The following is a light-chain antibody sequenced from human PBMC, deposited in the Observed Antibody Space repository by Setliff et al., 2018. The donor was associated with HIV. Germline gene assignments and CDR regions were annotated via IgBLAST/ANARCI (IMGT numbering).Light chain of an antibody. CDR2: EVR. CDR1: SSDVGGYNY. CDR3: SSYTSITTLV. J-gene: IGLJ1*01. Sequence: QSALTQAASVSGSPGQSITIFCTGSSSDVGGYNYVSWYQQHPGKAPKLMIYEVRNRPSGVSNRFSGSKSGNTASLTISGLQAEDEADYYCSSYTSITTLVFGTGTKGTV. V-gene: IGLV2-14*01.